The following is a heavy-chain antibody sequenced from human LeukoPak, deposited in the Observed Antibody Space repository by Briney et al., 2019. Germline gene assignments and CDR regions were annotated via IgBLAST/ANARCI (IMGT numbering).Heavy chain of an antibody. Sequence: GGSLRLSCAASGFTVSSNYMSCVRQAPGKGLEWVSVIYRDDRTAYADSVKGRFTISRDKSKNTLYLQMNSLRAEDTAVYYCARDKYGYNPFDYWGQGTLVTVSS. V-gene: IGHV3-66*01. D-gene: IGHD5-24*01. CDR2: IYRDDRT. CDR1: GFTVSSNY. CDR3: ARDKYGYNPFDY. J-gene: IGHJ4*02.